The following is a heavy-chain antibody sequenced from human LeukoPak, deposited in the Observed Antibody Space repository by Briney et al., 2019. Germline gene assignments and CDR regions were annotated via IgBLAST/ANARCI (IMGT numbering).Heavy chain of an antibody. Sequence: GGSLRLSCAASGFTFDDYAMHWVRQAPGKGLEWVSGISWNSGSIGYADSVKGRFTISRDNAKNSLYLQMNSLRAEDTALYYCAKDMQYGSMSGDFDYWGQGTLVTVSS. CDR2: ISWNSGSI. CDR1: GFTFDDYA. CDR3: AKDMQYGSMSGDFDY. J-gene: IGHJ4*02. V-gene: IGHV3-9*01. D-gene: IGHD3-10*01.